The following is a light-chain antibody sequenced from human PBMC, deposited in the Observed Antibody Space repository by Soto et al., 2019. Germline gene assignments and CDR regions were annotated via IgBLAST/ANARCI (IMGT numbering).Light chain of an antibody. Sequence: DIQMTQSPSTLSASVGDRVTITCRASLSVDRWLAWYQQRPGKAPKALIYKASNLESGVPSRFSGSGSGTEFTLTITSLQPGDIATYYCQQYTTLVTFGQGTMVEMK. CDR2: KAS. CDR3: QQYTTLVT. V-gene: IGKV1-5*03. CDR1: LSVDRW. J-gene: IGKJ1*01.